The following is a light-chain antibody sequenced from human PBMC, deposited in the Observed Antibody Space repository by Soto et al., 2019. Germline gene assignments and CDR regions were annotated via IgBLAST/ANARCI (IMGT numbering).Light chain of an antibody. CDR3: SSYAGSNHNWV. J-gene: IGLJ3*02. Sequence: QSVLTQPPSASGSPGQSVTISCTGTSSDVGGYNYVSWYQQHPGKAPKLMIYEVSKRPSGGPDRFSGSKSGNTASLTVSGLQAEDEADYYCSSYAGSNHNWVFGGGTKVTV. CDR1: SSDVGGYNY. CDR2: EVS. V-gene: IGLV2-8*01.